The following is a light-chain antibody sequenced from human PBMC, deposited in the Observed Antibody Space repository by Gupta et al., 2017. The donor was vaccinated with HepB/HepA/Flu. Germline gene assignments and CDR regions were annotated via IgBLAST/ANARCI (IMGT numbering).Light chain of an antibody. V-gene: IGKV3-20*01. CDR2: GAS. J-gene: IGKJ1*01. Sequence: EIVLSKSHATSLFSPGERATLASRPSQSVSDSYLAWYQHKPGQAPRLLIYGASSRATAIPDRFSGSGSGTDFTLTISRLEPEDFAVYYCQQYGASPETFGQGTKVEIK. CDR3: QQYGASPET. CDR1: QSVSDSY.